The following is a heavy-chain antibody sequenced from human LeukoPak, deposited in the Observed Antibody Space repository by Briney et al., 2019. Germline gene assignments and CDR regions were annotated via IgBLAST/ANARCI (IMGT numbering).Heavy chain of an antibody. D-gene: IGHD6-19*01. V-gene: IGHV3-74*01. CDR1: GFTFSSHW. CDR2: INSDRSST. J-gene: IGHJ2*01. CDR3: ARGYSSGSCYFDL. Sequence: GGSLRLSCAASGFTFSSHWMHWVRQGPGKGLVWVSRINSDRSSTGYEDSVKGRFTISRDNAKNTLDLQMNNLRAEDTAVYYCARGYSSGSCYFDLWGRGTLVTASA.